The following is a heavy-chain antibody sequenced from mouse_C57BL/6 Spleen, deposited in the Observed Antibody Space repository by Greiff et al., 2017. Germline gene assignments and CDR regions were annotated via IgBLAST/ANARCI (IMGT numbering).Heavy chain of an antibody. Sequence: EVQLQESGPVLVKPGASVKMSCKASGYTFTDYYMNWVKQSHGKSLEWIGVINPYNGGTSYNQKFKGKATLTVDTSSSTAYMELNSLTSEDSAVYYCARRIYDGYYGNFDYWGQGTTLTVSS. CDR3: ARRIYDGYYGNFDY. CDR1: GYTFTDYY. J-gene: IGHJ2*01. CDR2: INPYNGGT. V-gene: IGHV1-19*01. D-gene: IGHD2-3*01.